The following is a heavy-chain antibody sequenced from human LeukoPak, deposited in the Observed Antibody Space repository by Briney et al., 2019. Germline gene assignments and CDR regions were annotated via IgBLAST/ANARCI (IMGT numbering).Heavy chain of an antibody. CDR2: VSSSSSPI. CDR1: GFTFSNYI. J-gene: IGHJ4*02. V-gene: IGHV3-48*02. Sequence: GGSLRLSCAASGFTFSNYIMNWVRQAPGKGLEWLSYVSSSSSPIYYADSVKGRFTISRDNAKNSLYLQMNSLRDEDTGVYYCARVNWNDVGSFDYWGQGTLVTVSS. D-gene: IGHD1-20*01. CDR3: ARVNWNDVGSFDY.